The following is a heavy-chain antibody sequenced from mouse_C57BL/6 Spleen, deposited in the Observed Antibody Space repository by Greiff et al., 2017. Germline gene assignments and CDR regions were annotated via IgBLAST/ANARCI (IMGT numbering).Heavy chain of an antibody. CDR1: GYSFTSYY. Sequence: QVHVKQSGPELVKPGASVKISCKASGYSFTSYYIHWVKQRPGQGLEWIGWIYPGSGNTKYNEKFKGKATLTADTSSSTSYMQLSSLTSEDSAVYYGARSLSATGTFYWYFDVWGTGTTVTVSS. CDR2: IYPGSGNT. J-gene: IGHJ1*03. D-gene: IGHD4-1*01. CDR3: ARSLSATGTFYWYFDV. V-gene: IGHV1-66*01.